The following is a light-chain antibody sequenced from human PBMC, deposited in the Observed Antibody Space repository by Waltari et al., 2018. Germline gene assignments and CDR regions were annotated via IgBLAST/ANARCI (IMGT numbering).Light chain of an antibody. V-gene: IGKV3-11*02. Sequence: EIVLTQSPATLSLSPGERATLSCRASESIGIYLTWYQHKPGQAPRLLIYDASNRATGIPARFIGGGSGRDFTLTINSLEPEDFTVYYCQHRRNWPPYTFGQETKLEIK. J-gene: IGKJ2*01. CDR1: ESIGIY. CDR3: QHRRNWPPYT. CDR2: DAS.